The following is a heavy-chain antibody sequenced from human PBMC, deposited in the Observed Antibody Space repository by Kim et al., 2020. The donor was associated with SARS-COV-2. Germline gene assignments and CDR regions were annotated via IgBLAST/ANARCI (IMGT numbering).Heavy chain of an antibody. V-gene: IGHV4-61*01. D-gene: IGHD4-17*01. CDR1: GGSVSSGSYY. CDR2: IYYSGST. Sequence: SETLSLTCTVSGGSVSSGSYYWSWIRQPPGKGLEWIGYIYYSGSTNYNPSLKSRVTISVDTSKNQFSLKLSSVTAADTAVYYCARVPYFTVTTWGWFDPWGQGTLVTVSS. J-gene: IGHJ5*02. CDR3: ARVPYFTVTTWGWFDP.